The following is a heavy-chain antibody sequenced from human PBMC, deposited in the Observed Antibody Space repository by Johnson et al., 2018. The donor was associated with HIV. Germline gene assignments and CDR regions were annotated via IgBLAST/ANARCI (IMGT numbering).Heavy chain of an antibody. Sequence: QVQLVESGGGVVQPGRSLRLSCAASGFSFSDYYMSWIRQAPGKGLEWVSYISSSGSTIYYADSVKGRFTISRDNAKNSLYLQMNSLRAEDTALYYCARALRVVVVAATFDAFDIWGQGTMVTVSS. V-gene: IGHV3-11*01. CDR3: ARALRVVVVAATFDAFDI. CDR1: GFSFSDYY. J-gene: IGHJ3*02. CDR2: ISSSGSTI. D-gene: IGHD2-15*01.